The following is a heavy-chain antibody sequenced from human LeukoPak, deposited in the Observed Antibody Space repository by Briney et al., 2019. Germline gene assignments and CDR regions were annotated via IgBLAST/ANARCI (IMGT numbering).Heavy chain of an antibody. Sequence: GGSLRLSCVASGFPSSSYWMTWVRQAPGKGLEWIGRIKSKTDGETTNYAEPVRGRFTISRDDSKSAVYLQMNSLKIEDTAVYYCTTDLGTYYHGSQRLIPIDYWGQGTLVTVSS. V-gene: IGHV3-15*01. D-gene: IGHD3-10*01. CDR3: TTDLGTYYHGSQRLIPIDY. J-gene: IGHJ4*02. CDR2: IKSKTDGETT. CDR1: GFPSSSYW.